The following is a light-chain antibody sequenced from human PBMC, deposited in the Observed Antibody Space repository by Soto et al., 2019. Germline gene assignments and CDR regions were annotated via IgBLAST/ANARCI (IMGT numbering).Light chain of an antibody. J-gene: IGKJ1*01. V-gene: IGKV1-5*01. CDR2: SAS. CDR1: HDIFTY. Sequence: IQLTQSPSTVSASVGDSVTISYRASHDIFTYLAWYQHKPGKAPRLLIFSASSLQTGVPPRFRGSGSGTDFTLTISSLQPDDVGLYYCQHYTLASGPFGQGTRV. CDR3: QHYTLASGP.